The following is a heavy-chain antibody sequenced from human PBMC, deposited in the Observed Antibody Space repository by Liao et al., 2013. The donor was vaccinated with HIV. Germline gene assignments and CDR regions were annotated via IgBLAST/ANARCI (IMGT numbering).Heavy chain of an antibody. CDR2: IYGSGST. V-gene: IGHV4-4*07. D-gene: IGHD3-16*01. CDR1: GGSINPYY. J-gene: IGHJ5*02. Sequence: QVHLQESGPGLVKPSETLSLTCTVSGGSINPYYWSWIRKSAGKGLEWIGRIYGSGSTDYNPSLKSRVTISVDTSKNQFSLKLNSVTAADTAVYYCARDGGTLAWFDPWGQGTLVTVSS. CDR3: ARDGGTLAWFDP.